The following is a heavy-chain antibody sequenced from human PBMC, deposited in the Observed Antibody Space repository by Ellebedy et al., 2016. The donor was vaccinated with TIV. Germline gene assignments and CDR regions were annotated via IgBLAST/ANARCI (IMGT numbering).Heavy chain of an antibody. V-gene: IGHV1-18*04. CDR3: ARWTTYYYDSSGYYADY. J-gene: IGHJ4*02. CDR2: ISAYNGNT. D-gene: IGHD3-22*01. Sequence: ASVKVSXXASGYTFTSYGISWVRQAPGQGLEWMGWISAYNGNTNYAQKLQGRVTMTTDTSTSTAYMELRSLRSDDTAVYYCARWTTYYYDSSGYYADYWGQGTLVTVSS. CDR1: GYTFTSYG.